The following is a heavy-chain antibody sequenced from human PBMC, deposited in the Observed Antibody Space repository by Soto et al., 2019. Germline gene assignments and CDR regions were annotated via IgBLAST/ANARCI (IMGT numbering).Heavy chain of an antibody. D-gene: IGHD1-26*01. CDR3: VTGWADY. CDR2: INSDGSSI. Sequence: EVQLVESGGGLVQPGGSLRLSCVVSEFTFSSSWMHWVRQGPGKGLEWVSRINSDGSSINYADSVKGRFTTSSDNAKNMLYLQMNSLSAEDTALYYCVTGWADYWCQGTLFTVSS. J-gene: IGHJ4*02. CDR1: EFTFSSSW. V-gene: IGHV3-74*01.